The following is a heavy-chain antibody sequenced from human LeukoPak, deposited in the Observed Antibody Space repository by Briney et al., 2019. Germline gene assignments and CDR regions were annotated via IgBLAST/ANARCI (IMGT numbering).Heavy chain of an antibody. CDR1: GYTFTGYY. D-gene: IGHD4-17*01. CDR3: ARDWYGDYYGNWFDP. J-gene: IGHJ5*02. V-gene: IGHV1-2*02. Sequence: ASVKVSCKASGYTFTGYYMHWVRQAPGQGLEWMGWINPNSGGTNYAQKFQGRVIMTRDTSISTAYMELSRLRSDDTAVYYCARDWYGDYYGNWFDPWGQGTLVTVSS. CDR2: INPNSGGT.